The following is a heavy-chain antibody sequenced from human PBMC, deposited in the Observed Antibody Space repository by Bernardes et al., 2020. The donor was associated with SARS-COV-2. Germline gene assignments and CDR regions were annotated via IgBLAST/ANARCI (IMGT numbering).Heavy chain of an antibody. V-gene: IGHV3-33*01. Sequence: GGSLRLSCAASGFTFSSYGMHWVRQAPGKGLEWVAVIWYDGSNKYYADSVKGRFTISRDNSKNTLYLQMNSLRAEDTAVYYCARDIPPLAGPSYSGDYWGQGTLVTVSS. CDR2: IWYDGSNK. D-gene: IGHD2-21*01. CDR3: ARDIPPLAGPSYSGDY. CDR1: GFTFSSYG. J-gene: IGHJ4*02.